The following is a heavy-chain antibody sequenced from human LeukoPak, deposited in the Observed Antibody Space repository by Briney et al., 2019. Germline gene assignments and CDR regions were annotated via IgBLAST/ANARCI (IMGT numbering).Heavy chain of an antibody. CDR3: ARGFWSGYLLCAFDY. Sequence: GGSLRLSCAASGFTFSSYAMHWVRQAPGKGLEWVAVISYDGSNKYYADSVKGRFTISRDNSKNTLYLQMNSLRAKDTAVYYCARGFWSGYLLCAFDYWGQGTLVTVSS. V-gene: IGHV3-30-3*01. CDR1: GFTFSSYA. CDR2: ISYDGSNK. D-gene: IGHD3-3*01. J-gene: IGHJ4*02.